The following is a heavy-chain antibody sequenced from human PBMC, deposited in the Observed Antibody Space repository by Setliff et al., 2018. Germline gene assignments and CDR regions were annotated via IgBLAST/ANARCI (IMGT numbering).Heavy chain of an antibody. CDR2: ISGYKSNP. J-gene: IGHJ4*02. D-gene: IGHD2-2*01. CDR3: ARVSLPAAIVRFDS. CDR1: GYNFRNYG. V-gene: IGHV1-18*04. Sequence: ASVKVSCKTSGYNFRNYGISWVRQVPGQGLEWMGWISGYKSNPSYLQEMQGRLTMTTDTSTSTAYMELRSLRSDDTAIYYCARVSLPAAIVRFDSWGQGTLGTSPQ.